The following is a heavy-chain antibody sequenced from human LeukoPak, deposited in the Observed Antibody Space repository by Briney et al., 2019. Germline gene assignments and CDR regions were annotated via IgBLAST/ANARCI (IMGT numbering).Heavy chain of an antibody. CDR1: GFPFATYW. V-gene: IGHV3-7*01. Sequence: GGSLRLSCEGSGFPFATYWMAWVRQAPGKGLEWVASIKHDGREEHYVDSIKGRFTISRDNGKSSVYLQMKNLRVEDTAMYYCSREFHPWGQGTLVIVSS. J-gene: IGHJ5*02. CDR2: IKHDGREE. CDR3: SREFHP.